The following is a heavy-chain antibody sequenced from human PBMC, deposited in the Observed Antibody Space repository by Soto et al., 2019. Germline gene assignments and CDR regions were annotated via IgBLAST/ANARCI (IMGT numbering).Heavy chain of an antibody. CDR1: GFTFGDYA. D-gene: IGHD3-10*01. CDR2: IRSKAYGGTT. CDR3: SRTTMVRGVIIKPDY. J-gene: IGHJ4*02. Sequence: GGSLRLSCTASGFTFGDYALTWVRQAPGKGLEWVGFIRSKAYGGTTEYAASVNGRFTISRDDSRTIAYLQMNSLKTEDTALYYCSRTTMVRGVIIKPDYWGQGTLVTVSS. V-gene: IGHV3-49*04.